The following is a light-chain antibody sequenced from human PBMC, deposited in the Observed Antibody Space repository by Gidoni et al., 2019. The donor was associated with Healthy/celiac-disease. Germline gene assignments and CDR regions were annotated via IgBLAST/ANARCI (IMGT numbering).Light chain of an antibody. J-gene: IGKJ3*01. V-gene: IGKV1-27*01. CDR3: QKYNSAPQT. Sequence: DIQMTQSPSSLSASVGDIVTITCRASQGISNYLAWYQQKPEKVPKLLIYAASTLQSGVPSRFSGRGSGTDFTLDISSLQPKDVATYNCQKYNSAPQTFGPGTKVDIK. CDR1: QGISNY. CDR2: AAS.